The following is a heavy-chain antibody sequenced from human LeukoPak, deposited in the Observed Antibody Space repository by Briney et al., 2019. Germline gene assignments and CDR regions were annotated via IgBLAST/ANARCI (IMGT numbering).Heavy chain of an antibody. V-gene: IGHV4-59*01. J-gene: IGHJ6*02. CDR3: AREGCSSTSCHQYYYYYGMDV. D-gene: IGHD2-2*01. CDR1: GGSISSYY. CDR2: IYYSGST. Sequence: PSETLSLTCTVSGGSISSYYWSWIRQPPGKGLEWIGYIYYSGSTNYNPSLKSRVTISVDTSKNQFSLKLSSVTAADTAVYYCAREGCSSTSCHQYYYYYGMDVWGQGTTVTVSS.